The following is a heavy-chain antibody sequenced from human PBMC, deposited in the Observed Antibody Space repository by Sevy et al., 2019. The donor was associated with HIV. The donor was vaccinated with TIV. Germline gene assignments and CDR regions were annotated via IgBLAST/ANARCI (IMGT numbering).Heavy chain of an antibody. CDR1: GYTFTSYG. J-gene: IGHJ6*02. CDR2: ISAYNGNT. CDR3: ARRTGTTKRGYYYYGMDV. V-gene: IGHV1-18*01. Sequence: ASVKVSCKASGYTFTSYGISWVRQAPGQGLEWMGWISAYNGNTNYAQKLQGRVTMTTDTSTSTAYMGLRSLRSDDTAVYYCARRTGTTKRGYYYYGMDVWGQGTTVTVSS. D-gene: IGHD1-7*01.